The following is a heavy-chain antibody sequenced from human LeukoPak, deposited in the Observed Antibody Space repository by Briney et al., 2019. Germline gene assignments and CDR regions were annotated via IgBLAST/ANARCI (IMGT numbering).Heavy chain of an antibody. V-gene: IGHV3-23*01. J-gene: IGHJ4*02. CDR2: ISGSGGST. CDR3: ARDGWCGCILYLY. D-gene: IGHD6-19*01. CDR1: GFTFITYG. Sequence: GGSLRLSCVASGFTFITYGMGWVRQAPGKGLEWVSAISGSGGSTYYADSVKGRFTISRDNTKGTLYLQMNSLRAEDTALYYCARDGWCGCILYLYWGQGILVTVSA.